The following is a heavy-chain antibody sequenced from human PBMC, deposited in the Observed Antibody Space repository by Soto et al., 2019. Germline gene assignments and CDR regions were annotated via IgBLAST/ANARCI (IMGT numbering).Heavy chain of an antibody. J-gene: IGHJ5*02. V-gene: IGHV5-51*01. Sequence: PGESLKISCKGSGYSFTSYWIGWVRQMPGKGLEWMGIIYPRDSDTRYRPSFQGQVTISADKSIHTAYLQRSRLRASATAMYYCARSPRVEKRVVSWFATGGQGTLVTVSS. CDR2: IYPRDSDT. D-gene: IGHD2-15*01. CDR1: GYSFTSYW. CDR3: ARSPRVEKRVVSWFAT.